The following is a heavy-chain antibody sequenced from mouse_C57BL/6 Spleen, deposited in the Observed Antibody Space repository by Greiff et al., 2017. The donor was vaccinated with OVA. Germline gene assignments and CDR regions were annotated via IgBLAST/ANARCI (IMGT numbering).Heavy chain of an antibody. J-gene: IGHJ2*01. V-gene: IGHV1-7*01. Sequence: VQLQQSGAELAKPGASVKLSCKASGYTFTSYWMHWVNQRPGQGLEWIGYINPSSGYTKYNQKFKDKATLTAAKSSSTAYMQLSSLTSEDSAVYYCARDSFTTEPLDYWGQGTTLTVSS. D-gene: IGHD1-1*01. CDR2: INPSSGYT. CDR3: ARDSFTTEPLDY. CDR1: GYTFTSYW.